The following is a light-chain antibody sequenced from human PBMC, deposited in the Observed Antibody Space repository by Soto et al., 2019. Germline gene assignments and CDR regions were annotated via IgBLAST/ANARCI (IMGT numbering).Light chain of an antibody. V-gene: IGLV2-14*01. CDR1: SSDVGGYNY. CDR3: SSYTSSSTLLYV. Sequence: QSALTQPASVSGSPGQSITIYCTGTSSDVGGYNYVSWYQQHPGKAPKLMIYDVSNRPSGVSNRFSGSKSGNTASLTISGLQAEDEAEYYCSSYTSSSTLLYVFGTGTKLTVL. J-gene: IGLJ1*01. CDR2: DVS.